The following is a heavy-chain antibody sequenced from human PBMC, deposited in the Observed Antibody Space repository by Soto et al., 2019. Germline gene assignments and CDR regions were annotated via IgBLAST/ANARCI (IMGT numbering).Heavy chain of an antibody. V-gene: IGHV3-30-3*01. Sequence: GGSLRLSCAASGFTFSSYAMHWVRQAPGKGLEWVAVISYDGSNKYYADSVKGRFTISRDNSKNTLYLQMNSLRAEDTAVYYCARDLYYYGSGSYYKADYYYGMDVWGQGTTVTVSS. D-gene: IGHD3-10*01. J-gene: IGHJ6*02. CDR3: ARDLYYYGSGSYYKADYYYGMDV. CDR1: GFTFSSYA. CDR2: ISYDGSNK.